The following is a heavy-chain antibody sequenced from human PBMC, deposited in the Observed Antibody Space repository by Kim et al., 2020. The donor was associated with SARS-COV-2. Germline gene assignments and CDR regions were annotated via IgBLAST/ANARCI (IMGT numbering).Heavy chain of an antibody. J-gene: IGHJ4*02. CDR1: GFTFDDYA. D-gene: IGHD2-15*01. CDR3: SKAPTEAVVAAAAY. CDR2: ISWNSGSI. V-gene: IGHV3-9*01. Sequence: GGSLRLSCAASGFTFDDYAMHWVRQAPGKDLEWVSGISWNSGSIGYADAVKGRFTISRENAKNSLYLQMNSLRAEDTALYYCSKAPTEAVVAAAAYCGQG.